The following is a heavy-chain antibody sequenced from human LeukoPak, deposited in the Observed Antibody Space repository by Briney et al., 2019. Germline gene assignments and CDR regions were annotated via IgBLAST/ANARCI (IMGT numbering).Heavy chain of an antibody. J-gene: IGHJ3*01. Sequence: PGGSLRLSCAASGFTFSDYYMSWIRQAPGKGLEWVSYISSSGSTIYYADSVKGRFTISRDNAKNSLYLQMNSLRAEDTAVYYCAGHPPGWQDIVVVVAATFWGQGTMVTVSS. CDR3: AGHPPGWQDIVVVVAATF. D-gene: IGHD2-15*01. V-gene: IGHV3-11*04. CDR1: GFTFSDYY. CDR2: ISSSGSTI.